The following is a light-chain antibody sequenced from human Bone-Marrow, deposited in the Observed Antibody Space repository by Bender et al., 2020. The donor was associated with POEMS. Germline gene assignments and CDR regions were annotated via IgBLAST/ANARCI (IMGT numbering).Light chain of an antibody. V-gene: IGLV2-14*02. J-gene: IGLJ3*02. Sequence: QSALTQPASVSGSPGQSITISYTGTSNDVGNYNLVSWYQQHPGKAPKVIIYEVNNRPSGVSDRFSGSKSGTSASLAISGLQSEDEADYYCAAWDAGLSGGVFGGGTKLTVL. CDR1: SNDVGNYNL. CDR3: AAWDAGLSGGV. CDR2: EVN.